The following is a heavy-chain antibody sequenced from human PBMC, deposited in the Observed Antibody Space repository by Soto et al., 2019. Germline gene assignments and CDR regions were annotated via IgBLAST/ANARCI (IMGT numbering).Heavy chain of an antibody. CDR1: GYTFTSYA. V-gene: IGHV1-69*13. CDR3: ARSTGPLAYCGGDCYGAFDI. J-gene: IGHJ3*02. D-gene: IGHD2-21*02. CDR2: IIPIFGTA. Sequence: SVKVSCKASGYTFTSYAISWVRQAPGQGLEWMGGIIPIFGTANYAQKFQGRVTITADESTSTAYMELSSLRSEDTAVYYCARSTGPLAYCGGDCYGAFDIWGQGTMVTVSS.